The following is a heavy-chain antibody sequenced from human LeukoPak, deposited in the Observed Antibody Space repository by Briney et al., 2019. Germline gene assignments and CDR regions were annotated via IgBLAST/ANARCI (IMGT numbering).Heavy chain of an antibody. J-gene: IGHJ4*02. CDR1: GGSISSYY. Sequence: SETLSLTCTVSGGSISSYYWSWIRQPPEKGLEWIGYIYYSGSTNYNPSLKSRVTISVDTSKNQFSLKLSSVTAADTAVYYCATSGYSYGYWAFDYWGQGTLVTVSS. CDR2: IYYSGST. V-gene: IGHV4-59*08. D-gene: IGHD5-18*01. CDR3: ATSGYSYGYWAFDY.